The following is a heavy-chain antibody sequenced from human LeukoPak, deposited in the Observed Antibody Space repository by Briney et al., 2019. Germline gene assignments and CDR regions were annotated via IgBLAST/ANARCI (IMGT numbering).Heavy chain of an antibody. CDR1: GGSISSSSYY. V-gene: IGHV4-39*07. CDR2: IYYSGST. J-gene: IGHJ4*02. D-gene: IGHD2-15*01. CDR3: ARSIYLDIVVVVAAPFDY. Sequence: SETLSLTCTVSGGSISSSSYYWGWIRQPPGKGLEWIGSIYYSGSTYYNPSLKSRVTISVDTSKNQFSLKLSSVTAADTAVYYCARSIYLDIVVVVAAPFDYWGQGTLVTVSS.